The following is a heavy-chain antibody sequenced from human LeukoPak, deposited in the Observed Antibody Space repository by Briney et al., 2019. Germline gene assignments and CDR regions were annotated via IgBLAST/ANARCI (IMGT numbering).Heavy chain of an antibody. CDR2: INHSGST. J-gene: IGHJ2*01. CDR1: GGSFSGYY. Sequence: PSETLSLTCAVYGGSFSGYYWSWIRQPPGKGLEWIGEINHSGSTNYNPSLKSRVTISVDTSKNQFSLKLSSVTAADTAVYYCARGSKVVTTIPRPGWCFDLWGRSTLVTVSS. CDR3: ARGSKVVTTIPRPGWCFDL. D-gene: IGHD2-21*02. V-gene: IGHV4-34*01.